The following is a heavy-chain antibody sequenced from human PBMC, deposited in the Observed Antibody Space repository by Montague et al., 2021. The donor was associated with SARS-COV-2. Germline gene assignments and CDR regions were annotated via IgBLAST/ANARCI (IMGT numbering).Heavy chain of an antibody. CDR1: GFSISSSNYY. Sequence: SETLSLTCSVSGFSISSSNYYWGWIRQPPGKGLGCIGSIYCSGSTYYNPFLKGRVAISVDTSKNQFFLILRFMTAADTALFYCAREGFSSGYYETWGQGTRVTVSS. D-gene: IGHD3-22*01. CDR3: AREGFSSGYYET. J-gene: IGHJ5*02. V-gene: IGHV4-39*02. CDR2: IYCSGST.